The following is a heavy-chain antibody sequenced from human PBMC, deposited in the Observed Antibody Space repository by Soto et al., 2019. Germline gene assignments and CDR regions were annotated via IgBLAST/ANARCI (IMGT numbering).Heavy chain of an antibody. Sequence: ASVKVSCKASGYTFTYYGISWVRQAPGQGLEWMGWISAYNGNTNYAQKLQGRVTMTTDTSTTTAYMELRSLRSDDTAVYYCARDYRNYYDSSGYPGYYYGMDVWGQGTTVTVSS. CDR3: ARDYRNYYDSSGYPGYYYGMDV. V-gene: IGHV1-18*01. J-gene: IGHJ6*02. CDR1: GYTFTYYG. CDR2: ISAYNGNT. D-gene: IGHD3-22*01.